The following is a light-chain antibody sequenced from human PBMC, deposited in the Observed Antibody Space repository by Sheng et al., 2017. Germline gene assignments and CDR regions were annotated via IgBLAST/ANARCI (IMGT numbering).Light chain of an antibody. V-gene: IGKV3-15*01. CDR2: GAS. CDR3: QQYDKWPLP. CDR1: RSVSTN. Sequence: EIVLTQSPATLSLSPGERATLSCWASRSVSTNLAWYQQKPGQSPRLLIYGASTRATGIPARFSGSGSGTDFTLTISSLQSEDFAVYYCQQYDKWPLPFGGGTKVEIK. J-gene: IGKJ4*01.